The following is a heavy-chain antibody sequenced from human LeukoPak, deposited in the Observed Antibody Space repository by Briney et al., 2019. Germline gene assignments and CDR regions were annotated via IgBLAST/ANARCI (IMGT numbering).Heavy chain of an antibody. CDR2: INTNTGNP. J-gene: IGHJ6*03. V-gene: IGHV7-4-1*02. D-gene: IGHD3-22*01. CDR1: GYTFTSYA. CDR3: ARYYYDSSGYYLTTYYYYYMDV. Sequence: EASVKVSCKASGYTFTSYAMNWVRQVPGQGLEWMGWINTNTGNPTYAQGFTGRFVFSLDTSVSTAYLQISSLKAEDTAVYYCARYYYDSSGYYLTTYYYYYMDVWGKGTTVTVSS.